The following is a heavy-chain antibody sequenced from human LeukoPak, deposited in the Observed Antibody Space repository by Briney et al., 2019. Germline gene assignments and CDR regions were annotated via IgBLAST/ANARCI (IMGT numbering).Heavy chain of an antibody. CDR3: ARGDSYYYGMAV. J-gene: IGHJ6*02. CDR1: RASLSSGSYY. CDR2: IYYSRST. V-gene: IGHV4-61*01. D-gene: IGHD3-22*01. Sequence: TISLISTFSRASLSSGSYYWRSLRHPPGTGLGWIGYIYYSRSTNYNPSRKSRVTISVDTSKNQFSLKLSSVTAADTAVYYCARGDSYYYGMAVWGHGTMVTASS.